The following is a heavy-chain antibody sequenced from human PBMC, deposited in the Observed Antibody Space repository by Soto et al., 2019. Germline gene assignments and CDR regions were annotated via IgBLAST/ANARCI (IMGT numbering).Heavy chain of an antibody. D-gene: IGHD3-3*01. CDR2: IYSGGST. J-gene: IGHJ6*02. Sequence: GGSLRLSCAASGFTVSSNYMSWVRQAPGKGLEWVSVIYSGGSTYYADSVKGRFTISRDNSKNTLYLQMNSLRAEDTAVYYCASGWYDFWSGYSYYYGMDVWGQGTTVTVSS. CDR1: GFTVSSNY. CDR3: ASGWYDFWSGYSYYYGMDV. V-gene: IGHV3-53*01.